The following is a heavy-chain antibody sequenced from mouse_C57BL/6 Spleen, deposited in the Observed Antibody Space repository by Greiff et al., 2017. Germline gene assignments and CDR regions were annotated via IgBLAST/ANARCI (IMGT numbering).Heavy chain of an antibody. Sequence: VQLQQPGAELVRPGSSVKLSCKASGYTFTSYCMHWVQQRPIQGLEWIGNIDPSDSDPHYNHKFKDQATLSVDKSSSTPYMQLRSLTAEDAAGYYCARRGDTHYYAMDYWGQGTSVTVSA. V-gene: IGHV1-52*01. CDR3: ARRGDTHYYAMDY. CDR1: GYTFTSYC. CDR2: IDPSDSDP. D-gene: IGHD5-1-1*01. J-gene: IGHJ4*01.